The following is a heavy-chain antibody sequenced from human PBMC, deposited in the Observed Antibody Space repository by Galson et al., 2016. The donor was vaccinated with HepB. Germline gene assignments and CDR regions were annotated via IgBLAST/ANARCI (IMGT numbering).Heavy chain of an antibody. Sequence: ETLSLTCAVYGGSFSGYYWSWIRQPPGKGLEWIGEINHSGSTNYNPSLNSRVTISVDTSKNEFSLKLSSVTAADTAVYYCARGDNPDYGDYASAYYYMDVWGKGTTVTVSS. CDR2: INHSGST. CDR3: ARGDNPDYGDYASAYYYMDV. V-gene: IGHV4-34*01. J-gene: IGHJ6*03. CDR1: GGSFSGYY. D-gene: IGHD4-17*01.